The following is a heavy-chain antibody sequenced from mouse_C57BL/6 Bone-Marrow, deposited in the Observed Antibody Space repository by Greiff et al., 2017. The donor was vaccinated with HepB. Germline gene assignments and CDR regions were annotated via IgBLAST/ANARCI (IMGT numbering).Heavy chain of an antibody. J-gene: IGHJ1*03. D-gene: IGHD2-4*01. CDR3: ARYDDETYFDV. CDR2: IYPGDGDT. Sequence: QVQLKQSGPELVKPGASVKISCKASGYAFSSSWMNWVKQRPGKGLEWIGRIYPGDGDTNYNGKFKGKATLTADKSSSTAYMQLSSLTSEDSAVYFCARYDDETYFDVWGTVTTVTVSS. CDR1: GYAFSSSW. V-gene: IGHV1-82*01.